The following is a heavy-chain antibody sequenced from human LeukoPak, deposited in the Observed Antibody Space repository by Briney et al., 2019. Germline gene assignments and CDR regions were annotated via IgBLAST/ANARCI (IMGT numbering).Heavy chain of an antibody. D-gene: IGHD3-10*01. CDR3: SRERRDYYASGAYAYPFEY. CDR2: LKLYDGSI. Sequence: ASVKVSCKAFGYSFIRHHIHWVRQAPGQGLEWMGVLKLYDGSIRYAQKFQGRVTMTSDTSTSTVYMELSSLRAEDTAMYYCSRERRDYYASGAYAYPFEYWGQGTRVAVSS. CDR1: GYSFIRHH. J-gene: IGHJ4*02. V-gene: IGHV1-46*01.